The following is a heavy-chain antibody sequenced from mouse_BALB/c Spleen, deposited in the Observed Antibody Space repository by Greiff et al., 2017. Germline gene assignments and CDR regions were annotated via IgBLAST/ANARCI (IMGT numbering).Heavy chain of an antibody. Sequence: EVKLVESGGGLVKPGGSLKLSCAASGFTFSSYAMSWVRQTPEKRLEWVASISSGGSTYYPDSVKGRFTISRDNARNILYLQMSSRRSEDTAMYYCSRGGITPYAMDYWGQGTSVTVSS. CDR1: GFTFSSYA. J-gene: IGHJ4*01. CDR3: SRGGITPYAMDY. CDR2: ISSGGST. D-gene: IGHD2-4*01. V-gene: IGHV5-6-5*01.